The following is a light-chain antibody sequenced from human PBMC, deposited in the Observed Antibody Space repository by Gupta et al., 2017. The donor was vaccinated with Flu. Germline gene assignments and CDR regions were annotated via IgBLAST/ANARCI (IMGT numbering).Light chain of an antibody. Sequence: DIQMTHCPSSLSASVGDRVTITCRASHNISNYLAWYQQKPGKVPKLLIYAASTLESGVPSRFSGSGSGTDFTLTISSLQPEDVATYYCQKYNSGPQFGGGTKVEIK. CDR1: HNISNY. CDR2: AAS. CDR3: QKYNSGPQ. J-gene: IGKJ4*01. V-gene: IGKV1-27*01.